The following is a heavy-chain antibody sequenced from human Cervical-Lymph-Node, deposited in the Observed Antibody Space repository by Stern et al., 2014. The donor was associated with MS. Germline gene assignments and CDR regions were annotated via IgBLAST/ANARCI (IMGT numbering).Heavy chain of an antibody. CDR1: GASLSSLNYY. V-gene: IGHV4-31*03. D-gene: IGHD4-17*01. J-gene: IGHJ4*02. CDR2: ISYSGNT. CDR3: ARDNGLRVEQFFDY. Sequence: VQLVESGPGLVKPSPTLSLTCTVSGASLSSLNYYWSWIRPRPGKGLEWIGFISYSGNTNYNPSLKSRVTVSADTSKTQFFLRLTSVTAADTAVYYCARDNGLRVEQFFDYWGQGILVTVSS.